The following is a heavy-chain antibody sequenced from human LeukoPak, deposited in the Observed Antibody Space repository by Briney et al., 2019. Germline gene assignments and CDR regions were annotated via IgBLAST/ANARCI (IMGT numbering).Heavy chain of an antibody. V-gene: IGHV4-39*07. Sequence: SETLSLTCTVSGGSISSTSYSWGWIRQPPGKGLEWIGTIYYSGNTYYSPSLKSRVTISVDTSKNQFSLKLSSVTAADTAVYYCARLRPYSSGWYVRSYWGQGTLVTVSS. CDR3: ARLRPYSSGWYVRSY. D-gene: IGHD6-19*01. J-gene: IGHJ4*02. CDR2: IYYSGNT. CDR1: GGSISSTSYS.